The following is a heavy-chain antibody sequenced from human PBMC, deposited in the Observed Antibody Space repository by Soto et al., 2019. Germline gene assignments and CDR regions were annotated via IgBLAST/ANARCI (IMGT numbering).Heavy chain of an antibody. Sequence: QVQLVQSGAEVKKPGASVKVSCKASGYTFTSYGISWVRQAPGQGLEWMGWISAYNGNTNDAQKLQGRVTMTTDTSTSAACMDLRSLRSDDTAVYYCARDAGVAGELYYWGQGTLVTVSS. CDR1: GYTFTSYG. J-gene: IGHJ4*02. CDR2: ISAYNGNT. CDR3: ARDAGVAGELYY. D-gene: IGHD3-16*01. V-gene: IGHV1-18*01.